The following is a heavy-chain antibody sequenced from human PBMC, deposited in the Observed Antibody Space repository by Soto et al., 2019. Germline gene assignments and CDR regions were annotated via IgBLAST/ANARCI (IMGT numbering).Heavy chain of an antibody. Sequence: GGYLRLSCAAYGFTFSGSAMHWVRQASGKGLEWVGRIRSKANSYATAYAASVKGRFTISRDDSKNTAYLQMNSLKTEDTAVYYCTSRITMIVPWYYCGMDVWGQGSTVTVSS. V-gene: IGHV3-73*01. CDR2: IRSKANSYAT. CDR1: GFTFSGSA. CDR3: TSRITMIVPWYYCGMDV. D-gene: IGHD3-22*01. J-gene: IGHJ6*02.